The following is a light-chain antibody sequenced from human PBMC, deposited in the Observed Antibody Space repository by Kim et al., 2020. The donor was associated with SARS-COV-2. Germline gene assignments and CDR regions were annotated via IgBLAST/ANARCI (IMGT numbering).Light chain of an antibody. V-gene: IGKV3-15*01. J-gene: IGKJ2*01. Sequence: PGERATLSCRASQSVSSNLAWYQQKPGQAPRLLIYGASTRATGIPARFSGSGSGTEFTLTISSLQSEDFAVYYCQQYNNWPPKAYTFGQGTKLEI. CDR1: QSVSSN. CDR2: GAS. CDR3: QQYNNWPPKAYT.